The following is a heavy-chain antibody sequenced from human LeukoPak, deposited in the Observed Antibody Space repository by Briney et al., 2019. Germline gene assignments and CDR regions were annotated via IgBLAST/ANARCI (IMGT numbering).Heavy chain of an antibody. CDR2: IIPIFGTA. J-gene: IGHJ6*02. CDR1: GGTFSSYA. CDR3: ARPLPPDYYDSSGLYYYYGMDV. Sequence: SVKVSCKASGGTFSSYAISWVRQAPGQGLECMGGIIPIFGTANYAQKFQGRVTITADESTSTAYMELSSLRSEDTAVYYCARPLPPDYYDSSGLYYYYGMDVWGQGTTVTVSS. V-gene: IGHV1-69*13. D-gene: IGHD3-22*01.